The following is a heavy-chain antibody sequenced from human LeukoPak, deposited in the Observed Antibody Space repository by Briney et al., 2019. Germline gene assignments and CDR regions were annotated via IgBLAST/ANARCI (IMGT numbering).Heavy chain of an antibody. J-gene: IGHJ4*02. CDR2: ISGNDGST. D-gene: IGHD2-21*01. Sequence: GGSLRLSCAASGFTFSSYVMSWVRQAPGKGLEWVSLISGNDGSTYYAGSVKGRFTISRDNSKNTLYLQMNSLRAEDAAVYFCAKAPVTSCRGAYCYPFDSWGQGTLVTVSS. CDR1: GFTFSSYV. CDR3: AKAPVTSCRGAYCYPFDS. V-gene: IGHV3-23*01.